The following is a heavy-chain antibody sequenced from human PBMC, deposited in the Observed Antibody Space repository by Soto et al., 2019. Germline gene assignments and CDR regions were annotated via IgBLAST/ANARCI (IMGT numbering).Heavy chain of an antibody. CDR1: GGSISSYY. J-gene: IGHJ4*02. CDR2: IYYSGST. Sequence: SETLSLTCAVYGGSISSYYWSWIRQPPGKGLEWIGYIYYSGSTNYNPSLKSRVTISVDTSKNQFSLKLSSVTAADTAVYYCARDRYGDYPFDYWGQGTLVTVSS. CDR3: ARDRYGDYPFDY. V-gene: IGHV4-59*01. D-gene: IGHD4-17*01.